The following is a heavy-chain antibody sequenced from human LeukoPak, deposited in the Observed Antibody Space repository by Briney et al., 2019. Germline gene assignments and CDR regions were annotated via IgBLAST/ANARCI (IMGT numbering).Heavy chain of an antibody. D-gene: IGHD3-9*01. V-gene: IGHV4-34*01. CDR2: INHSGST. Sequence: SETLSLTCAVYGGSFSGYYWSWIRQPPGKGLEWIGEINHSGSTNYNPSLKSRVTISVDTSKNQFSLKLSSVTAADTAMYYCARDISARDEAWWFDPWGQGTLVTVSS. CDR3: ARDISARDEAWWFDP. J-gene: IGHJ5*02. CDR1: GGSFSGYY.